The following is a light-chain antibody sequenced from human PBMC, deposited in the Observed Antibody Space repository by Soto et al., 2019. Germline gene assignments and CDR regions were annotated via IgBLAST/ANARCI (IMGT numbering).Light chain of an antibody. Sequence: EIGMTQSPASLSVSPGDGATLSCRASQGVASNVAWYQQKPGQGPRLLIHGASTRAVGVPARFSGSGSGTDFTLTINSLLSEDVAVSYCQQYHNWPPQYTFGQGTKLQIK. CDR2: GAS. V-gene: IGKV3-15*01. J-gene: IGKJ2*01. CDR3: QQYHNWPPQYT. CDR1: QGVASN.